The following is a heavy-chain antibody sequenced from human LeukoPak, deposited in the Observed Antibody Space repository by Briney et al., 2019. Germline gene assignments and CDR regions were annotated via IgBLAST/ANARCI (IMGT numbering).Heavy chain of an antibody. V-gene: IGHV4-39*07. CDR1: GGSNSSSSYY. J-gene: IGHJ4*02. Sequence: PSETLSLTCTVSGGSNSSSSYYWGWIRQPPGKGLEWIGSIYYSGSTYHNPSLKSRVTISVDTSKNQFSLKLSSVTAADTAVYYCARADYDFWSGTAYWGQGTLVTVSS. CDR3: ARADYDFWSGTAY. D-gene: IGHD3-3*01. CDR2: IYYSGST.